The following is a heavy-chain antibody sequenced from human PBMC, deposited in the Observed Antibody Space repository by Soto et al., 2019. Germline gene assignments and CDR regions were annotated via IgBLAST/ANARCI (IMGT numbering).Heavy chain of an antibody. CDR3: ARDLSSGYDSYYFDY. CDR2: IYYSGST. CDR1: GGSISSGGYY. Sequence: TLSVTCTVSGGSISSGGYYWSWIRQHPGKGVEWNGYIYYSGSTYYNPSLKSRVTISVDTSKNQFSLKLSSVTAADTAVYFCARDLSSGYDSYYFDYWGQGTLVTVSS. D-gene: IGHD3-22*01. J-gene: IGHJ4*02. V-gene: IGHV4-31*02.